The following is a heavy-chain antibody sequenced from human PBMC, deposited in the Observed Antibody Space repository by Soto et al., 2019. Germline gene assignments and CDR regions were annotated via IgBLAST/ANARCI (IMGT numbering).Heavy chain of an antibody. J-gene: IGHJ4*02. D-gene: IGHD2-15*01. CDR2: INHSGST. CDR1: GGSFSGYY. CDR3: ARARGYCSGGSCSGPDKGLDY. Sequence: VQLQQWGAGLLKPSETLSLTCAVYGGSFSGYYWSWIRQPPGKGLEWIGEINHSGSTNYNPSLKSRVTISVDTSKNQFSLKLSSVTAADTAVYYCARARGYCSGGSCSGPDKGLDYWGQGTLVTVSS. V-gene: IGHV4-34*01.